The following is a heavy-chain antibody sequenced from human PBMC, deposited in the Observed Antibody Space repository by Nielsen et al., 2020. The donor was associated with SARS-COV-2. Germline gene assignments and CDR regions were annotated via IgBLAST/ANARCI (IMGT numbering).Heavy chain of an antibody. Sequence: SETLSLTCTVSGGSVSSNGYYWSWIRQPPGKGLEWIGYIYYTGNTNYNPSLKSRVTISVDASKNQFSLRLSSVTAADTAMYYCARELVYDSTGHYFDYWGQGTLVTVSS. CDR1: GGSVSSNGYY. J-gene: IGHJ4*02. V-gene: IGHV4-61*08. CDR3: ARELVYDSTGHYFDY. D-gene: IGHD3-22*01. CDR2: IYYTGNT.